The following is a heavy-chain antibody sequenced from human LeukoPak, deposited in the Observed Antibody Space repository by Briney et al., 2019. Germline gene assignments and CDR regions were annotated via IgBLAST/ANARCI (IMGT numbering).Heavy chain of an antibody. J-gene: IGHJ5*02. V-gene: IGHV1-2*04. CDR3: ARSLITMVRRSRGQDGFVL. CDR1: GYTFTGYY. D-gene: IGHD3-10*01. CDR2: INPNSGGT. Sequence: GASVKVSCTASGYTFTGYYMHWVRQAPGQGLEWMGWINPNSGGTNYEQTFQGWVTMTRATSISTAYMELSRLRSNDTAVYYCARSLITMVRRSRGQDGFVLWGGGTLVSVSS.